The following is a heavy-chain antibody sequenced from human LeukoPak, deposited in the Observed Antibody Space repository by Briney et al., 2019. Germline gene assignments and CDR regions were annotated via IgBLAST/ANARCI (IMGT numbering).Heavy chain of an antibody. D-gene: IGHD4-17*01. Sequence: SVKVSCKASGGTFSSYAICWVRQAPGQGLEWMGGIIPIFGTANYAQKFQGRVTITTDESTSTAYMELSSLRSEDTAVYYCAKGIYGDSLGYWGQGTLVTVSS. CDR1: GGTFSSYA. CDR2: IIPIFGTA. J-gene: IGHJ4*02. V-gene: IGHV1-69*05. CDR3: AKGIYGDSLGY.